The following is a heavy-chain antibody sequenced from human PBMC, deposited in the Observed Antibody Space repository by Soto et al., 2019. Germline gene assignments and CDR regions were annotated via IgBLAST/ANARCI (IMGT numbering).Heavy chain of an antibody. D-gene: IGHD2-15*01. CDR2: ISGSADST. Sequence: EVQLLESGGGLVQPGGSLRLSCAASGLTFRNYAMSWVRQAPGKGLEWVSGISGSADSTFSADSVKGRFTISRDNSKNTLYLQMNSRRAEDTAVYYCAKEGGGGNYYYYGMDVWGQVTTVTVSS. J-gene: IGHJ6*02. CDR3: AKEGGGGNYYYYGMDV. CDR1: GLTFRNYA. V-gene: IGHV3-23*01.